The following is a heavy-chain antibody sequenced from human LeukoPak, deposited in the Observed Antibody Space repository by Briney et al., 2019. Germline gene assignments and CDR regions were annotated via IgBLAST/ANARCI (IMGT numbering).Heavy chain of an antibody. J-gene: IGHJ3*02. CDR3: ARDKEGGVSI. D-gene: IGHD1-26*01. CDR2: IYYSGST. CDR1: GGSISSSSYY. Sequence: PSETLSLTCTVSGGSISSSSYYWGWIRQPPGKGLEWIGSIYYSGSTYYNPSLKSRVTISVDTSKNQFSLKLSSVTAADTAVYYRARDKEGGVSIWGQGTMVTVSS. V-gene: IGHV4-39*02.